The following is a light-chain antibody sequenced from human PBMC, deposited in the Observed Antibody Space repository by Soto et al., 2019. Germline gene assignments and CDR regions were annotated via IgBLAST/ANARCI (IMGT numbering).Light chain of an antibody. CDR1: QDISSY. CDR2: SAS. J-gene: IGKJ5*01. CDR3: QQAYTIPFT. Sequence: DIQMTQSPSSVSASVGDRVTITCRAGQDISSYLAWYQQKPGRAPKLLLFSASSLQTGVPSRFSGSGSGTDFILTISNLQPEDFATYYCQQAYTIPFTFGQGTRLEIK. V-gene: IGKV1-12*01.